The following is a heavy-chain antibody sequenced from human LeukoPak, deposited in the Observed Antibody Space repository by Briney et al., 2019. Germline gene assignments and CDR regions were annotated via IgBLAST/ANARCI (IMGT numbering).Heavy chain of an antibody. Sequence: GESLKISCKGSGYSFTSYWIGWVRQMPEKGLEWMGIIYPDDSDTRYSPSFQSQVTMSADKSTNTVYLQWSSLKASDTAMYYCARRGDHSGYLVYWGQGTLVTVSS. CDR3: ARRGDHSGYLVY. V-gene: IGHV5-51*01. CDR2: IYPDDSDT. CDR1: GYSFTSYW. J-gene: IGHJ4*02. D-gene: IGHD3-22*01.